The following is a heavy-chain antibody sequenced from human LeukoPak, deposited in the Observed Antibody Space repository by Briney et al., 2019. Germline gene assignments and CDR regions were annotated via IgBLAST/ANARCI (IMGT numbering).Heavy chain of an antibody. D-gene: IGHD3/OR15-3a*01. J-gene: IGHJ4*02. CDR3: ARDLRWTGTNHFEY. CDR1: GYTFTSYG. V-gene: IGHV1-18*01. CDR2: ISAYNGNT. Sequence: ASVKVSCKASGYTFTSYGISWVRQAPGQGLEWMGWISAYNGNTNYAQKLQGRVTMTTDTSTSTAYMELRSLRSDDTAVYYCARDLRWTGTNHFEYWGQGTLVTVSS.